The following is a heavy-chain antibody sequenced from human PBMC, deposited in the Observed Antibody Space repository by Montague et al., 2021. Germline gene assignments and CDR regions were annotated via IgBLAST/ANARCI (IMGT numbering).Heavy chain of an antibody. CDR2: IYYSGNS. V-gene: IGHV4-39*07. Sequence: SETLSLTCTVSGASITSNIYYWGWIRQSPGKGLEWIGCIYYSGNSFYHPSLKSRITMAVDTSKNQFSLKLSSVTAADTAIYYCARVFSSWYVGWFDPWGQGTLVTVSS. CDR1: GASITSNIYY. CDR3: ARVFSSWYVGWFDP. D-gene: IGHD6-13*01. J-gene: IGHJ5*02.